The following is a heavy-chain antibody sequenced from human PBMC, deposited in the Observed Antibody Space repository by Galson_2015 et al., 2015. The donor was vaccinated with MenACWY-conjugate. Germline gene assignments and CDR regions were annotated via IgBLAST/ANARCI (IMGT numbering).Heavy chain of an antibody. J-gene: IGHJ6*03. CDR1: GFTFRQYA. CDR2: ISDSGAAT. V-gene: IGHV3-23*01. CDR3: AKDVYMDV. Sequence: SLRLSCAVSGFTFRQYAMSWVRQAPGTGLEWVAIISDSGAATNYIDSVKGRFTISRDNSKNTLYLQMSRLRAEDTAIYYCAKDVYMDVWGKGTTVSVSS.